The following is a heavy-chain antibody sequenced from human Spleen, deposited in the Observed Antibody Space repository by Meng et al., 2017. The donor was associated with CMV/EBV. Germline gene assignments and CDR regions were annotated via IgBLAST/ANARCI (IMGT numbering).Heavy chain of an antibody. CDR1: GFTFSSYS. J-gene: IGHJ6*02. CDR3: ARDASPQSYYDFWSGSFSYYYYYGMDV. D-gene: IGHD3-3*01. CDR2: ISSSSSYI. V-gene: IGHV3-21*01. Sequence: GGSLRLSCAASGFTFSSYSMNWVRQAPGKGLEWVSSISSSSSYIYYADSVKGRFTISRDNAKNSLYLQMNSLRAEDTAAYYCARDASPQSYYDFWSGSFSYYYYYGMDVLGQGTTVTVSS.